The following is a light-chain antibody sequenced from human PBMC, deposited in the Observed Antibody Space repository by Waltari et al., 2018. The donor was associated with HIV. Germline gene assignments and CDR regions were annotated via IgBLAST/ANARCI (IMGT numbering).Light chain of an antibody. CDR2: EDS. J-gene: IGLJ2*01. CDR1: YLPKKN. Sequence: SYELTQPPSVSVSPGQTPRITCSGHYLPKKNPYFYQQKSGQAPVLVTYEDSKRPSGIPERFSGSSSGTMATLTISGAQVEDEADYYCYSTDSSGNHVVFGGGTKLTVL. CDR3: YSTDSSGNHVV. V-gene: IGLV3-10*01.